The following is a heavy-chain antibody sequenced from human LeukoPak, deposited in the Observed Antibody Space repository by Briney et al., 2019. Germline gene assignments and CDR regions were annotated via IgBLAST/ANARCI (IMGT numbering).Heavy chain of an antibody. CDR3: TTDLGHTIIRGVIVY. CDR1: GFTFTNAW. CDR2: TKSKGDGETT. D-gene: IGHD3-10*01. J-gene: IGHJ4*02. V-gene: IGHV3-15*01. Sequence: PGGSLRLSCAASGFTFTNAWMTWVRPAPGERLEWVGRTKSKGDGETTDYAAPVKGRFSMSRDDSKATMYLQMYSLEAEDTAVYYCTTDLGHTIIRGVIVYWGQGALVTVSS.